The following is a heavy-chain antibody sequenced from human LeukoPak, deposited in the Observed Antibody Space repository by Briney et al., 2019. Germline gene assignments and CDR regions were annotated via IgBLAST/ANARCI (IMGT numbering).Heavy chain of an antibody. Sequence: QPGGSLRLSCAASGFTFSTYGMHWVRQAPGKGLEWVAFMSYDGSNKHYADSVKGRFTISRDNSKNTLYLQMNSLRAEDTAVYYCVRDPCSSTWSYGMDVWGQGTTVTVSS. CDR2: MSYDGSNK. J-gene: IGHJ6*02. V-gene: IGHV3-30*03. D-gene: IGHD6-6*01. CDR3: VRDPCSSTWSYGMDV. CDR1: GFTFSTYG.